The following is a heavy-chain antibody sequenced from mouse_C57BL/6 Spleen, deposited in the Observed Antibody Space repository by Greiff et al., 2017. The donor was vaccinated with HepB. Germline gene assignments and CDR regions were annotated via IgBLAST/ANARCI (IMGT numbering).Heavy chain of an antibody. D-gene: IGHD1-1*01. Sequence: VQLVESGPGLVAPSQSLSITCTVSGFSLTSYAISWVRQPPGKGLEWLGVIWTGGGTNYNSTLKSRLSISKDNSKSQVFLKMNNLQTDDTARYYCARNTGNYYEYIDVWGTGTTVTVSS. CDR3: ARNTGNYYEYIDV. CDR1: GFSLTSYA. J-gene: IGHJ1*03. V-gene: IGHV2-9-1*01. CDR2: IWTGGGT.